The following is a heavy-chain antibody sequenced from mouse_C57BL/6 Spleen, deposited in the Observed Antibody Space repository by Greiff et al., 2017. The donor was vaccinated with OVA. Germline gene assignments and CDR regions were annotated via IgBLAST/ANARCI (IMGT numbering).Heavy chain of an antibody. Sequence: EVNLVESGGGLVKPGGSLKLSCAASGFTFSDNGMHWVRQAPEKGLEWVAYISSGSSTIYYADTVKGRFTISRDNAKNTLFLQMTSLRSEDTAMYYCARVGDWYFDVWGTGTTVTVSS. V-gene: IGHV5-17*01. J-gene: IGHJ1*03. CDR2: ISSGSSTI. CDR1: GFTFSDNG. CDR3: ARVGDWYFDV.